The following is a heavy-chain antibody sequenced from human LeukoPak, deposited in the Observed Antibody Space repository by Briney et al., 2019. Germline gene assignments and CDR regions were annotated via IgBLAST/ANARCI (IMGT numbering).Heavy chain of an antibody. V-gene: IGHV3-48*03. D-gene: IGHD4-17*01. CDR2: ISSMVSTI. Sequence: RGALRVSCAASGVTFSSDEMNWVRQAPRKRREWGSYISSMVSTIYYADSVKGRVTISTENATKICYLQMNSLRVEDTAVYYCARDFTYGDYGQYYYYYGMDVWAKGTTVPVSS. CDR1: GVTFSSDE. CDR3: ARDFTYGDYGQYYYYYGMDV. J-gene: IGHJ6*04.